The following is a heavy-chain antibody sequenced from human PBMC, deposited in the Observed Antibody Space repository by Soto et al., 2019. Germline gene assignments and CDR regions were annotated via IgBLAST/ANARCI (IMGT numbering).Heavy chain of an antibody. CDR3: ARVSYYYDVSGYYADY. J-gene: IGHJ4*02. V-gene: IGHV3-7*01. CDR1: GFTFRNHW. CDR2: IKEDGGEM. D-gene: IGHD3-22*01. Sequence: GGSLRLSCAVSGFTFRNHWMNWVRQAPGKGLEWVANIKEDGGEMYYVDSVKGRFTISRDNAKNSLYLQMNSLRAEDTAVYYCARVSYYYDVSGYYADYWGQGALVTVSS.